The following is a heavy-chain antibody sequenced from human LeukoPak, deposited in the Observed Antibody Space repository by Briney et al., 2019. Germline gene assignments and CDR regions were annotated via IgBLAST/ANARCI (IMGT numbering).Heavy chain of an antibody. J-gene: IGHJ4*02. CDR1: GFTVSSNY. D-gene: IGHD6-13*01. V-gene: IGHV3-53*01. CDR3: ARSIAAAGTHPYYFDF. CDR2: TYSDGRT. Sequence: GGSLRLSCAASGFTVSSNYMSWVRQAPGKGPEWVAVTYSDGRTYYADSVKGRFTISRDNSKNTLYLQMNSLRAEDTAVYYCARSIAAAGTHPYYFDFWGQGTLVTVSS.